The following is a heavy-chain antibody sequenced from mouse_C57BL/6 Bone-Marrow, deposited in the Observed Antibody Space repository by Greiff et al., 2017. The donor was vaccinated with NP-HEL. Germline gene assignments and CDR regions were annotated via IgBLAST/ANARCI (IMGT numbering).Heavy chain of an antibody. V-gene: IGHV1-19*01. D-gene: IGHD1-1*01. CDR3: ARSGIYYYGSSWYFDV. CDR1: GYTFTDYY. J-gene: IGHJ1*03. CDR2: INPYNGGT. Sequence: EVQLQQSGPVLVKPGASVKMSCKASGYTFTDYYMNWVKQSHGKSLEWIGVINPYNGGTSYNQKFKGKATLTVDKSSSTAYMELNSLTSEDSAVYYCARSGIYYYGSSWYFDVWGTGTTVTVSS.